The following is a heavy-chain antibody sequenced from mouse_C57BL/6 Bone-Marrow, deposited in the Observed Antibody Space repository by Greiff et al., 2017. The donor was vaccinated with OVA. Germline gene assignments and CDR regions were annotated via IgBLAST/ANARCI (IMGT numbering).Heavy chain of an antibody. D-gene: IGHD2-5*01. CDR3: TRGYSNYYAMDY. Sequence: QVQLQQSGAELVRPGASVTLSCKASGYTFTDYEMHWVKQTPVHGLEWIGAIDPETGGTASNQKFKGKAILTADKSSSTAYMEHRSLTSENSAVYYCTRGYSNYYAMDYWGQGTSVTVSS. V-gene: IGHV1-15*01. J-gene: IGHJ4*01. CDR2: IDPETGGT. CDR1: GYTFTDYE.